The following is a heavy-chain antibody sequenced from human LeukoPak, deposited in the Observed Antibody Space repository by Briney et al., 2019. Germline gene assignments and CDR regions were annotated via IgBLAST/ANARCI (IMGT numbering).Heavy chain of an antibody. CDR1: GYTVTSYD. V-gene: IGHV1-8*01. D-gene: IGHD2-15*01. CDR2: MNPNSGNT. CDR3: ARGAATSYSYYYYGMDV. J-gene: IGHJ6*02. Sequence: GASVKVSCKASGYTVTSYDINWVRQATGQGLEWMGWMNPNSGNTGYAQKFQGRVTMTRNTSISTAYMELSSLRSEDAAVYYCARGAATSYSYYYYGMDVWGQGTTVTVSS.